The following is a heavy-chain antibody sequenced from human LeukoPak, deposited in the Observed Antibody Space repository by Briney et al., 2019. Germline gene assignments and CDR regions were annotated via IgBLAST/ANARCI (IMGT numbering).Heavy chain of an antibody. CDR2: INHSGST. Sequence: PSETLSLTCAVYGGSFSGYYWSWIRQPPGKGLDWIGEINHSGSTNYNPSLKSRVTISVDTSKNQFSLKLSSVTAADTAVYYCARLRTPTRAGYDYWGQGTLVTVSS. CDR3: ARLRTPTRAGYDY. D-gene: IGHD2-15*01. CDR1: GGSFSGYY. V-gene: IGHV4-34*01. J-gene: IGHJ4*02.